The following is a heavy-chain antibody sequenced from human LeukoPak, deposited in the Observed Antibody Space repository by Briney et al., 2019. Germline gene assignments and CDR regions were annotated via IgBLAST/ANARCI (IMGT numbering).Heavy chain of an antibody. CDR2: IKQDGSEK. J-gene: IGHJ4*02. V-gene: IGHV3-7*01. D-gene: IGHD4-23*01. CDR3: AREVTPFY. Sequence: GGSLRLSCAASGFTFRNYYMSWDRQAAGKGLEWVANIKQDGSEKYYVDSVKGRFTISRDNAKNSLYLQMNSLRAEDTAVYYCAREVTPFYWGQGTLVTVSS. CDR1: GFTFRNYY.